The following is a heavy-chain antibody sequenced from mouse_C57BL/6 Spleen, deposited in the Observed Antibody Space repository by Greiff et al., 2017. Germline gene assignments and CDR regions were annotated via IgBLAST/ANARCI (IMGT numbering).Heavy chain of an antibody. J-gene: IGHJ4*01. CDR1: GFTFSDYG. D-gene: IGHD1-1*01. V-gene: IGHV5-17*01. CDR2: ISSGSSTI. CDR3: ARDYYGAMDY. Sequence: EVKVVESGGGLVKPGGSLKLSCAASGFTFSDYGMHWVRQAPEKGLEWVAYISSGSSTIYYAETVKGRFTISRDNAKNTLFLQMTSLRSEDTAMYYCARDYYGAMDYWGQGTSVTVSS.